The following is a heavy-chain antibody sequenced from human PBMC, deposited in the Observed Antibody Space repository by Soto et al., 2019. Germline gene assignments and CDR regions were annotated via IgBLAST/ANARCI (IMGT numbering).Heavy chain of an antibody. CDR2: LSSGSRYV. D-gene: IGHD3-16*02. CDR1: GFTFTNYI. J-gene: IGHJ4*02. V-gene: IGHV3-21*01. CDR3: VRGGSSRSY. Sequence: LRLSCTASGFTFTNYIMTWVRQAPGKGLEWVSSLSSGSRYVYYVDSVKGRFTISRDDAKNSVHLQMNSLRAEDAAVYYCVRGGSSRSYWGQGSRVTVSS.